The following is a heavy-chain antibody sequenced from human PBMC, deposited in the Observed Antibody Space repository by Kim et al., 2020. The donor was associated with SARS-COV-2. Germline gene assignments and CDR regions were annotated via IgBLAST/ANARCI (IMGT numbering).Heavy chain of an antibody. CDR3: AREYISRSSGSQHADY. J-gene: IGHJ4*02. D-gene: IGHD3-10*01. Sequence: SETLSLTCTVSGGSVSSGSYYWSWIRQPPGKGLEWIGYIYYSGSTNYNPSLKSRVTISVDTSKNQFSLKLSSVTAADTAVYYCAREYISRSSGSQHADYWGQGTLVTVSS. CDR1: GGSVSSGSYY. V-gene: IGHV4-61*01. CDR2: IYYSGST.